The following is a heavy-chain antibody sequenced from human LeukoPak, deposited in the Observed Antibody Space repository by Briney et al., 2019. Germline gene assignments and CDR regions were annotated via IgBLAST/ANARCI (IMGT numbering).Heavy chain of an antibody. CDR2: SYHSGST. V-gene: IGHV4-39*01. CDR1: AGSVINGSYY. Sequence: SEALSIPCSVSAGSVINGSYYCGGIGPPPGKGLEWTGISYHSGSTYYKPSLKSRVTISVDTSKNPFSLKLRTVTAADTAVYYCARHLPGYSNTWPGLGGQGNLVTVSS. CDR3: ARHLPGYSNTWPGL. D-gene: IGHD5-12*01. J-gene: IGHJ4*02.